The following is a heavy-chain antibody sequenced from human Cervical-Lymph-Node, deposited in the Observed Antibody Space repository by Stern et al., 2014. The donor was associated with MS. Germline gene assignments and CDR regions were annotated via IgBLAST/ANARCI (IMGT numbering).Heavy chain of an antibody. J-gene: IGHJ6*02. CDR3: ARESTYYDDRYRLYYYYGMDV. CDR2: INPSGGTT. D-gene: IGHD3-22*01. CDR1: GYTFTLYY. Sequence: QMQLVQSGAEVKKPGASVKVSCKASGYTFTLYYVHWMRQDPGQGLEWMGIINPSGGTTNYAQNFQGRVTMTRDTSTSTVYMELSSLRSEDAAVYYCARESTYYDDRYRLYYYYGMDVWGQGTTVTVSS. V-gene: IGHV1-46*01.